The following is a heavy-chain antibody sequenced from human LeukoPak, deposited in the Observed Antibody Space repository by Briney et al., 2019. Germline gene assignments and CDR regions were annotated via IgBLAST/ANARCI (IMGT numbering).Heavy chain of an antibody. D-gene: IGHD1-1*01. CDR2: INPNSGGT. V-gene: IGHV1-2*02. Sequence: ASVKVSCKASGYTFTGYYMHWVRQAPGQGLEWMGWINPNSGGTNYAQKFQGRVTMTRNTSISTAYMELSSLRSEDTAVYYRARVKLERLNFFDYYYMDVWGKGTTVTVSS. CDR3: ARVKLERLNFFDYYYMDV. J-gene: IGHJ6*03. CDR1: GYTFTGYY.